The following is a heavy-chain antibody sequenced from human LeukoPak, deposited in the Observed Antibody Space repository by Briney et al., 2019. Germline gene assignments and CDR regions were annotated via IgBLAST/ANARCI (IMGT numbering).Heavy chain of an antibody. CDR2: MYTSGST. D-gene: IGHD3-3*01. V-gene: IGHV4-4*07. Sequence: SETLSLTCTVSGGSISNYYWRWIRQPAGKGLEWIGRMYTSGSTNYNPSLKSRVTMSVDTSKNQFSLNLSSVTAADTAVYYCARGVDFWSGYQNWFDPWGQGTLVSVSS. J-gene: IGHJ5*02. CDR3: ARGVDFWSGYQNWFDP. CDR1: GGSISNYY.